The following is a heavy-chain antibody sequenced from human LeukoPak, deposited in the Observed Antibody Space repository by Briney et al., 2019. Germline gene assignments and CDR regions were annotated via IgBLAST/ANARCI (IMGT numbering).Heavy chain of an antibody. J-gene: IGHJ4*02. CDR3: ARDVVGSLDY. CDR2: IKGDESAR. CDR1: GFTFSSYW. Sequence: GGSLRLSCAASGFTFSSYWMAWVRQAPGKGLEWVANIKGDESARHQADSVKGRFTISRDNTRNSLYLQMTNLRGDDTAVYYCARDVVGSLDYWGQGALVTVSS. V-gene: IGHV3-7*01. D-gene: IGHD1-26*01.